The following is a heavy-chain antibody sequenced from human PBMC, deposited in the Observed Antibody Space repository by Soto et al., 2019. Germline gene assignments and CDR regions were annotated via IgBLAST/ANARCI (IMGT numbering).Heavy chain of an antibody. V-gene: IGHV1-3*01. CDR2: VAGVNGDT. Sequence: QVQLVQSGAEVKSPGASVKVSCKASGYDFIGHSMHWVRQAPGLGPEWVGGVAGVNGDTKYSEAFQGRVTLTRDTSATTGYMELASLRSEDTAVYYCARGIRWSGAGVYGMDYFDSWGQGTLVNVSS. CDR1: GYDFIGHS. D-gene: IGHD4-17*01. CDR3: ARGIRWSGAGVYGMDYFDS. J-gene: IGHJ4*02.